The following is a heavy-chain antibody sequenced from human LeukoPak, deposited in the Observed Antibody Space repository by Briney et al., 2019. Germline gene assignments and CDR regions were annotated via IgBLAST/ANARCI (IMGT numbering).Heavy chain of an antibody. CDR3: ASSIAAFFDY. V-gene: IGHV4-61*02. CDR2: IYTNGST. J-gene: IGHJ4*02. Sequence: PSETLSLTCTVSGGPISSGSYYWSWIRQPAGKGLEWIGRIYTNGSTNYNPSLKSRVTISVDTSKNQFSLKLSSVTAADTAVYYCASSIAAFFDYWGQGTLVTVSS. D-gene: IGHD6-6*01. CDR1: GGPISSGSYY.